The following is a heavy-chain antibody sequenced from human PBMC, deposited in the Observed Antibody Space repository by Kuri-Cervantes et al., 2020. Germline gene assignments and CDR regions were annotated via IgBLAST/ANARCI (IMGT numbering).Heavy chain of an antibody. Sequence: ALVKVSCKASGYTLTTSYITWVRQATGQGLEWMGWLNPNSGSTGYAQKFQGRVTMTRDTSTTTAYMELKSLRSDDTAVYYCARDVFGAAVASRAFDIWGQGTMVTVSS. J-gene: IGHJ3*02. CDR2: LNPNSGST. CDR3: ARDVFGAAVASRAFDI. D-gene: IGHD6-19*01. CDR1: GYTLTTSY. V-gene: IGHV1-8*01.